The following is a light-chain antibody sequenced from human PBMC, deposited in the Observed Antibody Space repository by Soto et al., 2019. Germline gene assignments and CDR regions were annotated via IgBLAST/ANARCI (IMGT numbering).Light chain of an antibody. CDR2: GAS. CDR1: QSVSSN. J-gene: IGKJ5*01. V-gene: IGKV3-15*01. Sequence: EIVMTQSPATLSVSPGERATLSCMAIQSVSSNLSWYQQKPGQAPRLLIYGASTRATGIPARFSGSGSGTDFTLTISSLEPEDFAVYYCQQCANWPPKWTFGQGTRLEIK. CDR3: QQCANWPPKWT.